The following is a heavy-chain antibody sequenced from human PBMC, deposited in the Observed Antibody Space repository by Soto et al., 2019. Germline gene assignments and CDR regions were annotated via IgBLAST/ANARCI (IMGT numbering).Heavy chain of an antibody. Sequence: EVQLVESGGGLVQPWGSLRLSCVASGFTFNSYWMSWVRQAPGKWLEWVADIKEDGSAQYSVDSVKGRFAISRDNAKKSGYPQMNSLGAEGPAVYSRARPPFWAVSSSLYRSKFYGMDVWGPGGTVTLSS. CDR2: IKEDGSAQ. J-gene: IGHJ6*01. D-gene: IGHD6-13*01. CDR3: ARPPFWAVSSSLYRSKFYGMDV. V-gene: IGHV3-7*01. CDR1: GFTFNSYW.